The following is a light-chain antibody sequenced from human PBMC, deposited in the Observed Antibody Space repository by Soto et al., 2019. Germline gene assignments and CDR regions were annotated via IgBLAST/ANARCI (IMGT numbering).Light chain of an antibody. CDR2: DAS. CDR3: QQYSNWPPLT. V-gene: IGKV3-15*01. J-gene: IGKJ4*01. Sequence: EIVLTQSPATLSVSPGERATLSCRASQSVRSNLAWYQQKPGQAPRLLIFDASTRATNIPARFSGSGSGTEFTLTISSLQSEDFAVYYCQQYSNWPPLTFGGGTNVEIK. CDR1: QSVRSN.